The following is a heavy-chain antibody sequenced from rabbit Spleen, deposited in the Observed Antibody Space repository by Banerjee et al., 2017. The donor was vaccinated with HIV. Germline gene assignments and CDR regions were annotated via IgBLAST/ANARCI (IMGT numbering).Heavy chain of an antibody. Sequence: QEQLVESGGGLVQPEGSLTLTCKAAGFDFSSSYYMCWVRQAPGKGPEWIACIDTSNGDTDYANWPKGRFTISKTSSTTVTLQMTRLTAADTATYFCARDTSSSFSSYGMDLWGQGTLVTVS. CDR1: GFDFSSSYY. CDR3: ARDTSSSFSSYGMDL. V-gene: IGHV1S45*01. J-gene: IGHJ6*01. D-gene: IGHD1-1*01. CDR2: IDTSNGDT.